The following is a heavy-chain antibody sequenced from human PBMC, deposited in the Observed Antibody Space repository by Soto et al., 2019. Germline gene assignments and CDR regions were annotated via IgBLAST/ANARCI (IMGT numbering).Heavy chain of an antibody. J-gene: IGHJ5*02. Sequence: PGGSLRLSCVASGLTFSSYWMTWVRQAPGKGLEWVANIKEDGSEKYYVDSVKGRFTISRDNAKNSLYLQMNNLRVEDTAVYYCARGEAIGDXPWGQGTLVXVSS. CDR2: IKEDGSEK. D-gene: IGHD3-10*01. CDR3: ARGEAIGDXP. CDR1: GLTFSSYW. V-gene: IGHV3-7*01.